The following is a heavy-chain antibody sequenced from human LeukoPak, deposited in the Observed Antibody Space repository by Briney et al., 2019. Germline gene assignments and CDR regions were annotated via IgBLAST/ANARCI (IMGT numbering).Heavy chain of an antibody. CDR1: GGSISSSSYY. J-gene: IGHJ6*03. CDR2: IDYSGST. D-gene: IGHD3-10*01. CDR3: ARLPRITMVRGVYYYYYYMDV. V-gene: IGHV4-39*01. Sequence: SETLSLTCTVSGGSISSSSYYGGWIRQPPGKGLVGIGSIDYSGSTYYNPSLTSRVTISVDTSKHQFSLKLSSVTAADTAVYYCARLPRITMVRGVYYYYYYMDVWGKGTTVTASS.